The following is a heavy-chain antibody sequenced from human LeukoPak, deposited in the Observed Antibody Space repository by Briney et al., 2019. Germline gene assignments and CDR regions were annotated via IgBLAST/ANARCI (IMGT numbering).Heavy chain of an antibody. D-gene: IGHD2-15*01. Sequence: GGSLRLSCAASGFTFSDYYMTWIRQAPGKGLEWVSGTSDSGGTTHYADSVKGRFTISRDNSKNTLYLQMSSLRGEDTAVYYCARMPGGSYYHRLDSWGQGTLVTVSS. J-gene: IGHJ4*02. CDR3: ARMPGGSYYHRLDS. CDR2: TSDSGGTT. V-gene: IGHV3-23*01. CDR1: GFTFSDYY.